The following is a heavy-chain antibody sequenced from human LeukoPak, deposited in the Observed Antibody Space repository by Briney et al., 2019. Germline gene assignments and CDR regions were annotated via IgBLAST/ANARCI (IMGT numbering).Heavy chain of an antibody. CDR2: ISGRGGST. V-gene: IGHV3-23*01. Sequence: GGSLRLSCAASGFTFSSYATSWVRQAPGKGLEWVSAISGRGGSTYYADSVKGRFTISRDNSKNTLYLQMNSLRAEDTAVYYCAKDPRSSYCSSTSCYEVDYWGQGTLVTVSS. CDR1: GFTFSSYA. D-gene: IGHD2-2*01. CDR3: AKDPRSSYCSSTSCYEVDY. J-gene: IGHJ4*02.